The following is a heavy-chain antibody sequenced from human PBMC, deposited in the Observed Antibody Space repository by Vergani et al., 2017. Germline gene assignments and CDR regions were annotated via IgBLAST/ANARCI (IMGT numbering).Heavy chain of an antibody. CDR2: IYHSGST. CDR3: ARGYYYDSSGYYPNWFDP. V-gene: IGHV4-30-2*01. D-gene: IGHD3-22*01. J-gene: IGHJ5*02. Sequence: QLQLQESGSGLVKPSQTLSLTCAVSGGSISSGGYSWSWIRQPXGKGLEWIGYIYHSGSTYYNPSLKSRVTISVDRSKNQFSLKLSSVTAADTAVYYCARGYYYDSSGYYPNWFDPWGQGTLVTVAS. CDR1: GGSISSGGYS.